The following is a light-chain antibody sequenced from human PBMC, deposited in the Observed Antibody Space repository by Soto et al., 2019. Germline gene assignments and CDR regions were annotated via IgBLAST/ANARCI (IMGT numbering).Light chain of an antibody. Sequence: QSALTQPASVSGSPGQSITISCTGTSSDVGDYDYVSWYQQHPGKAPKLMIYEVSNRPSGVSNRFSRSKSGNTASLTISGLQAEDDADYYCSSYTSGSILYVFGTGTKVTVL. V-gene: IGLV2-14*01. J-gene: IGLJ1*01. CDR3: SSYTSGSILYV. CDR1: SSDVGDYDY. CDR2: EVS.